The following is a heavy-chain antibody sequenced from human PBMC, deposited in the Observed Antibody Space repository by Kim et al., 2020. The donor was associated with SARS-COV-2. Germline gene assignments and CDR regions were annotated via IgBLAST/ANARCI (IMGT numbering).Heavy chain of an antibody. D-gene: IGHD2-2*01. CDR3: ARVSRSSTSSGYYFDY. J-gene: IGHJ4*02. Sequence: SLKSRVTISVDTSKNQFSLKLSSVTAADTAVYYCARVSRSSTSSGYYFDYWGQGTLVTVSS. V-gene: IGHV4-59*01.